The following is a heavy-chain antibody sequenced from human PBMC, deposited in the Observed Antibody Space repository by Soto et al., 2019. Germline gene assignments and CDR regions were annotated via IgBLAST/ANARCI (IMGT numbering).Heavy chain of an antibody. Sequence: PGESLKISCKGSGYSFTSYWISWVRQMPGKGLEWMGRIDPSDSYTNYSPSFQGHVTISAGKSISTAYLQWSSLKASDTAMYYCARLSAAGEISLNYYYYGMDVWGQGTTVTVSS. J-gene: IGHJ6*02. CDR1: GYSFTSYW. CDR2: IDPSDSYT. D-gene: IGHD3-16*01. V-gene: IGHV5-10-1*01. CDR3: ARLSAAGEISLNYYYYGMDV.